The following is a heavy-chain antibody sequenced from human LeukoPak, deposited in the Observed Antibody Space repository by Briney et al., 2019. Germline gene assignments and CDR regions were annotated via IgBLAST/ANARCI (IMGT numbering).Heavy chain of an antibody. D-gene: IGHD2-15*01. V-gene: IGHV3-30-3*01. CDR2: MSDDGSEK. CDR3: AREADSGYYRTVDY. J-gene: IGHJ4*02. CDR1: GFTLSRFA. Sequence: PGGSLRLSCTASGFTLSRFAMHWVRQAPGEGLEWLGHMSDDGSEKHYVDSVRGRFTISRDPSKNTLYLEMTSLRTEDTAVYYCAREADSGYYRTVDYWGQGTMVTVS.